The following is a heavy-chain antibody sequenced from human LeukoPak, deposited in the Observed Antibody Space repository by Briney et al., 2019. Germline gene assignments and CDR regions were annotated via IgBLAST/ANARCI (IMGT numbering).Heavy chain of an antibody. CDR1: GFTFSSYG. CDR2: IRYDGSNK. Sequence: PGGSLRLSCAASGFTFSSYGMHRVRQAPGKGLEWVAFIRYDGSNKYYADSVKGRFTISRDNSKNTLYLQMNSLRAEDTAVYYCAKDLGDGHNFRYYYMDVWGKGTTVTVSS. J-gene: IGHJ6*03. CDR3: AKDLGDGHNFRYYYMDV. V-gene: IGHV3-30*02. D-gene: IGHD5-24*01.